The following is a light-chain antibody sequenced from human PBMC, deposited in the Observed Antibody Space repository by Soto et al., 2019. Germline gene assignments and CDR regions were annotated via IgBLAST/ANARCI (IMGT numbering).Light chain of an antibody. V-gene: IGKV1-9*01. CDR3: QQLNSYPSIT. CDR1: QDISSS. Sequence: DIQLTQSPSFLSASVGDRVTITCRASQDISSSLAWYQQKPGKAPKLLIYAASTLQGGVPSRFSGSGSGTEFTLTISSLQPEDFATYDCQQLNSYPSITFGQGTRLEIK. CDR2: AAS. J-gene: IGKJ5*01.